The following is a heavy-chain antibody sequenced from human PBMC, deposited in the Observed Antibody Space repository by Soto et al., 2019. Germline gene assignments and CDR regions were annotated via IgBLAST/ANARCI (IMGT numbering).Heavy chain of an antibody. CDR2: IYYSGST. V-gene: IGHV4-30-4*01. Sequence: SGTLSLTCSVSGGSISSGDYYWNWIRQPPGKGLEWIGHIYYSGSTYYNSSLKSRVTISLDTSKNQFSLKLSSVTAADTAVYYCARAAYYYDSSGYYYDYWGQGTLVTVSS. CDR1: GGSISSGDYY. CDR3: ARAAYYYDSSGYYYDY. D-gene: IGHD3-22*01. J-gene: IGHJ4*02.